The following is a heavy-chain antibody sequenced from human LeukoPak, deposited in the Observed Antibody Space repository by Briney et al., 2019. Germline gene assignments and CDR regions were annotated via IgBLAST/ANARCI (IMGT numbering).Heavy chain of an antibody. CDR2: IYYTENT. D-gene: IGHD3-9*01. CDR1: GDSITGYY. V-gene: IGHV4-39*07. J-gene: IGHJ5*02. Sequence: SETLSLTCSVSGDSITGYYWGWIRQPPGKGLEWIGNIYYTENTYYNSSLKSRVTISLDTSKNQFSLKLNSVTAADAAVYYCARDYDVLTAYPPTQLFDPWGQGTLVTVSS. CDR3: ARDYDVLTAYPPTQLFDP.